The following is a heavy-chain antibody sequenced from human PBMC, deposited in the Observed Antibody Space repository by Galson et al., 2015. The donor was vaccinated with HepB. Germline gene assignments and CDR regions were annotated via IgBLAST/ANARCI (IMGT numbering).Heavy chain of an antibody. J-gene: IGHJ3*02. CDR3: TRVALAYYYDSSGESDAFDI. V-gene: IGHV1-46*03. Sequence: SVKVSCKASGYKFTSYYMHWVRQAPGQGLEWMGIINPSGGSTDYAQKFRGRLTMTRDTSTSTVFMELSSLRSEDTAVYYCTRVALAYYYDSSGESDAFDIWGQGTMVTVSS. D-gene: IGHD3-22*01. CDR2: INPSGGST. CDR1: GYKFTSYY.